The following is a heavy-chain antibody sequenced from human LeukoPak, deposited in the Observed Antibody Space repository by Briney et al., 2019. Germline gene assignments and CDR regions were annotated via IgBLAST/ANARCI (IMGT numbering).Heavy chain of an antibody. CDR1: GDSISTSNSY. D-gene: IGHD3-3*01. J-gene: IGHJ4*02. CDR2: IYYSGNT. CDR3: ARQTGVGLFILP. Sequence: SETLSLTCAVSGDSISTSNSYWGWIRRPPGKGLEWVVSIYYSGNTYYNPSPKSRITISVDTSKNQFSLKLTSVTAADTAVYYCARQTGVGLFILPGGQGTLVTVSS. V-gene: IGHV4-39*01.